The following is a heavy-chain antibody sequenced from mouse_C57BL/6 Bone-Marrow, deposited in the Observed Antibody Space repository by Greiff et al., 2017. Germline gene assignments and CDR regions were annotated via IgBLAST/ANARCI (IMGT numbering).Heavy chain of an antibody. Sequence: VQLKQSGAELVRPGASVKLSCTASGFNIKDDYMHWVKQRPEQGLEWIGWIDPENGDTEYASKFQGKATITADTSSNTAYLQLSSLTSEDTAVYYCTTGLRSYFYYWGQGTTLTVSS. D-gene: IGHD1-1*01. CDR3: TTGLRSYFYY. CDR2: IDPENGDT. J-gene: IGHJ2*01. CDR1: GFNIKDDY. V-gene: IGHV14-4*01.